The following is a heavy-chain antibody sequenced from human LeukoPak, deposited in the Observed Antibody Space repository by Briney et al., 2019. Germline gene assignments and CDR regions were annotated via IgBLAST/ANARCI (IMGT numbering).Heavy chain of an antibody. J-gene: IGHJ3*02. D-gene: IGHD3-22*01. V-gene: IGHV1-24*01. CDR2: FDPEDGET. CDR3: ATAHPSTMIVVVVAFDI. Sequence: ASVTVSCKVSGYTLTELSMHWVRQTPGKGLEWMGGFDPEDGETIYAQKFQGRVTMTEDASTDTAYMELSSLRSEDTAVYYCATAHPSTMIVVVVAFDIWGQGTMVTVSS. CDR1: GYTLTELS.